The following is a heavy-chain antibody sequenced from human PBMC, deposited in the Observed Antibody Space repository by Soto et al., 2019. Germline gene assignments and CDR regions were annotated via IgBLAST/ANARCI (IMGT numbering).Heavy chain of an antibody. V-gene: IGHV3-23*01. D-gene: IGHD3-9*01. CDR2: ISGSGGST. CDR3: AKEMDVLRYFDWSNPPLDY. CDR1: GLTFSSYA. Sequence: GGSLRLSCAASGLTFSSYAMSWVRQAPGKGLEWVSAISGSGGSTYYADSVKGRFTISRDNSKNTLYLQMNSLRAEDTAVYYCAKEMDVLRYFDWSNPPLDYWGQGTLVTVSS. J-gene: IGHJ4*02.